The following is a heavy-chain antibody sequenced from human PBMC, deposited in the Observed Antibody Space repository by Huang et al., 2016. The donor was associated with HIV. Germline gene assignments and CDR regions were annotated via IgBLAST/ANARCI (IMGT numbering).Heavy chain of an antibody. V-gene: IGHV3-30*18. CDR3: AKESRWFSDFDH. CDR1: GFKLSGFG. Sequence: QVHLVESGGGVVQPGGSLRLSCAASGFKLSGFGMHWVRQAPGKGLEGGAVISYDGRSKVYTDSVKGRFTISRDNSDNTLSLQMKGLRPDDTAVYYCAKESRWFSDFDHWGQGVLVSVSS. J-gene: IGHJ4*02. CDR2: ISYDGRSK. D-gene: IGHD2-15*01.